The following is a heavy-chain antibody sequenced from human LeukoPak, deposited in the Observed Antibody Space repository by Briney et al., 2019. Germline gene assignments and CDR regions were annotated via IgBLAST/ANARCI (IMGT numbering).Heavy chain of an antibody. J-gene: IGHJ1*01. CDR1: GFTVSSNY. D-gene: IGHD7-27*01. V-gene: IGHV3-74*01. CDR2: ITNDGGST. Sequence: SGGSLRLSCAASGFTVSSNYMSWVRQAPGRGVVWGSRITNDGGSTTYADSVKGRFTISRDNAKNTLYLQVNTLRAENTAVYYCAKDGGLWVSAHWGDSWGRGPLVTVSS. CDR3: AKDGGLWVSAHWGDS.